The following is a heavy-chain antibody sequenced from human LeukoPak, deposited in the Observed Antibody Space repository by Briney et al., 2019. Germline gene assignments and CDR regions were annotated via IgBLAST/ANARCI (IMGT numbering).Heavy chain of an antibody. CDR3: AKGDWNYGDFDY. D-gene: IGHD1-7*01. CDR1: GFTFDNHA. CDR2: VSSSGGNT. J-gene: IGHJ4*02. Sequence: GGSLRLSCAASGFTFDNHAMNWVRQAPGKGLEWVSGVSSSGGNTYYADSVKGRFTISRDNSKNTQYLQMNSLRAEDAAVYYCAKGDWNYGDFDYWGQGTLVTVSS. V-gene: IGHV3-23*01.